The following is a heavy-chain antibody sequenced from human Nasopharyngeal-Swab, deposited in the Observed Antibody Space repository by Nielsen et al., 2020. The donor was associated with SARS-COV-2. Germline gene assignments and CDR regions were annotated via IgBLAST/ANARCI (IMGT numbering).Heavy chain of an antibody. CDR3: ARLLIAANGHYMDV. J-gene: IGHJ6*03. V-gene: IGHV4-31*02. D-gene: IGHD2-15*01. CDR2: IYYSGST. Sequence: PGKGLEWIGYIYYSGSTYSNPSLESRVTISVDTSKNQFSLKLSSVTAADTAVYYCARLLIAANGHYMDVWGKGATVTVSS.